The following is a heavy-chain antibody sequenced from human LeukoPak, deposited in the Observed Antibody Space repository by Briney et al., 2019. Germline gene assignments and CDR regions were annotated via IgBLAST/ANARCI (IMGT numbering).Heavy chain of an antibody. V-gene: IGHV1-8*01. Sequence: VASVKVSCKASGYTFTSYDINWVRQATGQGLEWMGWMNPNSGNTGYAQKFQGRVTMTRNTSISTAYMELSSLRSEDTAVYYCASVPSSWYPQGNDGHHDYWGQGTLVTVSS. CDR2: MNPNSGNT. J-gene: IGHJ4*02. CDR1: GYTFTSYD. CDR3: ASVPSSWYPQGNDGHHDY. D-gene: IGHD6-13*01.